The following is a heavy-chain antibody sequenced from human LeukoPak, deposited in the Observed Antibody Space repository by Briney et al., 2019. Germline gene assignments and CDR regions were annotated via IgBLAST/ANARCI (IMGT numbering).Heavy chain of an antibody. CDR3: ARAEALTFRDFDY. Sequence: PGGSLRLSCAASGFTFSDYYMRWIRQAPGKGLEGVSSPTISGGYIYYADSVKGRFTVSRDNARNSLHLQMNSLRAEDTPTYYCARAEALTFRDFDYWGQGTLLTVSS. D-gene: IGHD3-3*02. V-gene: IGHV3-11*04. J-gene: IGHJ4*02. CDR1: GFTFSDYY. CDR2: PTISGGYI.